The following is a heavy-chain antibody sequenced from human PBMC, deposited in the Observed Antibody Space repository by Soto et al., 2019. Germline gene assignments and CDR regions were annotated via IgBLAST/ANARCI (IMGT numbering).Heavy chain of an antibody. CDR2: IYHSGST. CDR1: GGSISSGGYS. V-gene: IGHV4-30-2*01. D-gene: IGHD3-10*01. Sequence: SETLSLTCVVSGGSISSGGYSWSWIRQPPGKGLEWIGYIYHSGSTYYNPSLKSRVTISVDRSKNQFSLKLSSVTAADTAVYYCARENNVLPGGYFDYWGQGTLVTAPQ. CDR3: ARENNVLPGGYFDY. J-gene: IGHJ4*02.